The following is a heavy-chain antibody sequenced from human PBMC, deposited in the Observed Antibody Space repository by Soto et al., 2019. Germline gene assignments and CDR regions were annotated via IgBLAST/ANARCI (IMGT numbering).Heavy chain of an antibody. J-gene: IGHJ4*02. CDR2: IYYSGST. Sequence: SETLSLTCTVSGGSISSSSYYWGWIRQPPGKGLEWIGSIYYSGSTYYNPSLKSRVTISVDTSKNQFSLKLSSVTAADTAVYYCARQGVGTGMVVVITTKGAYDYWGQGTLVTVSS. D-gene: IGHD3-22*01. CDR3: ARQGVGTGMVVVITTKGAYDY. V-gene: IGHV4-39*01. CDR1: GGSISSSSYY.